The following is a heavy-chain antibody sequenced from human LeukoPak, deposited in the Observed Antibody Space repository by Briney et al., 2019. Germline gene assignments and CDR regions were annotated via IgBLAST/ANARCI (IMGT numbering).Heavy chain of an antibody. D-gene: IGHD2-2*02. CDR2: IYTSGST. CDR1: GGSISSGSYY. Sequence: SETLSLTCTVSGGSISSGSYYWSWIRQTAGKGLEWIGRIYTSGSTNYNPSLKSRVTISVDTSKNQFSLKLCSVTAADTAVYYCARDQGPAAILFDYWGQGTLVTVSS. CDR3: ARDQGPAAILFDY. J-gene: IGHJ4*02. V-gene: IGHV4-61*02.